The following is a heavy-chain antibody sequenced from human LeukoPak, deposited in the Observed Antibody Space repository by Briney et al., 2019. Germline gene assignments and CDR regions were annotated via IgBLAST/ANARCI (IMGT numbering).Heavy chain of an antibody. D-gene: IGHD3-10*01. J-gene: IGHJ4*02. V-gene: IGHV3-30*18. CDR3: AKDLNYYGSGSYYMDY. Sequence: PGRSLRLSCAASGFTFSSYGVHWVRQAPGKGLEWVAVISYDGSNKYYADSVKGRFTISRDNSKNTLYLQMNSLRAEDTAVYYCAKDLNYYGSGSYYMDYWGQGTLVTVSS. CDR2: ISYDGSNK. CDR1: GFTFSSYG.